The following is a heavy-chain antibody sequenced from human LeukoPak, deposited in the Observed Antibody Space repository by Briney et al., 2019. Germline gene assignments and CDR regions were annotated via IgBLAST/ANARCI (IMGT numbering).Heavy chain of an antibody. CDR1: GFTFSSYS. CDR3: AREVVVEGYYFDY. V-gene: IGHV3-48*01. J-gene: IGHJ4*02. D-gene: IGHD3-22*01. CDR2: ISSSSSTI. Sequence: GGSLRLSCAASGFTFSSYSMNWVRQAPGKGLEWVSYISSSSSTIYYADSVKGRFTISRDNAKNSLYLQMNSLRAEDTAVYYCAREVVVEGYYFDYWGQGTLVTVSS.